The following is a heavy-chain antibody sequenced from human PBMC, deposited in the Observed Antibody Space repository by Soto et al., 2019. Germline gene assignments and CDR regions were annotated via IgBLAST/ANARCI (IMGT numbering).Heavy chain of an antibody. V-gene: IGHV2-5*02. D-gene: IGHD3-10*01. Sequence: SGPTLVKPTQTLTLTCTFSGFSLSTSGVGVGWIRQPPGKALEWLALIYWDDDKRYSPSLKSRLTITKDTSKNQVVLTMTNMDPVDTATYYCARLHKRITMVRGVTVTFDIWGQGTMVTVSS. J-gene: IGHJ3*02. CDR2: IYWDDDK. CDR3: ARLHKRITMVRGVTVTFDI. CDR1: GFSLSTSGVG.